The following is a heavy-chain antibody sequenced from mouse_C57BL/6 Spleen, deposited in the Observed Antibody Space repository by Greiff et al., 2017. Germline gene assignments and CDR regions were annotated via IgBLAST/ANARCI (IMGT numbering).Heavy chain of an antibody. CDR3: AGGYYGNSAWFAY. Sequence: EVQRVESGGGLVKPGGSLKLSCAASGFTFSSYAMSWVRQTPEKRLEWVATISDGGSYTYYPDNVKGRFTISRDNAKNNLSLQMSHLKSEDTAMYYCAGGYYGNSAWFAYWGQGTLVTVSA. V-gene: IGHV5-4*01. D-gene: IGHD2-1*01. CDR2: ISDGGSYT. CDR1: GFTFSSYA. J-gene: IGHJ3*01.